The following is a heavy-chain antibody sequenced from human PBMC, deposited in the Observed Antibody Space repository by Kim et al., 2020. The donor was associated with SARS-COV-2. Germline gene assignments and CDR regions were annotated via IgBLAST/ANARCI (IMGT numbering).Heavy chain of an antibody. CDR3: AREGNSSGSLGFDH. D-gene: IGHD6-19*01. V-gene: IGHV1-3*01. Sequence: ASVKVSCKASGYTFTDYDLYWVRQAPGQRLEWMGWINAGNGNTRYAQKFQGRVTITRDTSVTMVYLELSSLRSEDTAVYYCAREGNSSGSLGFDHWGQGT. CDR1: GYTFTDYD. CDR2: INAGNGNT. J-gene: IGHJ4*02.